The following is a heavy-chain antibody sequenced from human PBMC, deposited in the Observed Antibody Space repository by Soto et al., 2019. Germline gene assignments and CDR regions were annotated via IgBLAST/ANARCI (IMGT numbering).Heavy chain of an antibody. D-gene: IGHD6-6*01. V-gene: IGHV3-30*18. CDR3: AKVMTEYSGVAIDY. J-gene: IGHJ4*02. CDR1: GFTFSNFG. Sequence: GGSLRLSCEASGFTFSNFGIHWVRQALGKGLEWLAVVSYDEVNKFYADSVRGRFTISRDNSKDTAYLQINSLRPDDTAMYFCAKVMTEYSGVAIDYWGQGTLVTVSS. CDR2: VSYDEVNK.